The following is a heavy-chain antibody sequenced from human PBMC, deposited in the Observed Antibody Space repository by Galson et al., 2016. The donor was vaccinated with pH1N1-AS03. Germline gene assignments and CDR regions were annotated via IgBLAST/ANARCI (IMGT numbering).Heavy chain of an antibody. Sequence: SVKVSCKASGGTFDNHPINWVRQAPGQGLEWMGGFIPIFGTTNYAPKYQGRVTFNTDDSTTTVYMELSNLTSEDTAVYYCARNFDCLGAFDVWGQGTMLSVSS. D-gene: IGHD2-21*01. V-gene: IGHV1-69*05. CDR3: ARNFDCLGAFDV. CDR2: FIPIFGTT. J-gene: IGHJ3*01. CDR1: GGTFDNHP.